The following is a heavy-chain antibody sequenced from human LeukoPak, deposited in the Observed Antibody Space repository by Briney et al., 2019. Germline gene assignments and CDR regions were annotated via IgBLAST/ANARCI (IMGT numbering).Heavy chain of an antibody. Sequence: GGSLRLSCAASGFTFSSYSMNWVRQAPGKGLEWVSSISSSSSYIYYADSVKGRFTISRDNAKNSLYLQMNSLRAEDTAVYYCARDNAVGATTNWFDPWGQGTLVTASS. CDR3: ARDNAVGATTNWFDP. V-gene: IGHV3-21*01. J-gene: IGHJ5*02. D-gene: IGHD1-26*01. CDR2: ISSSSSYI. CDR1: GFTFSSYS.